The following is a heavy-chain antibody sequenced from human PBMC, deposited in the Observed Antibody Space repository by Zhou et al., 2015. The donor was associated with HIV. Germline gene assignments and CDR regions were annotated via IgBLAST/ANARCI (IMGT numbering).Heavy chain of an antibody. CDR2: IIPIFGTA. CDR1: GGTFSSYA. J-gene: IGHJ3*02. CDR3: ARTPVSSSWSNGAFDI. Sequence: QVQLVQSGAEVKKPGSSVKVSCKASGGTFSSYAISWVRQAPGQGLEWMGGIIPIFGTANYAQKFQGRVTITADESTSTAYMELSSLRSEDTAVYYCARTPVSSSWSNGAFDIWGQGDNGHRLF. V-gene: IGHV1-69*12. D-gene: IGHD6-13*01.